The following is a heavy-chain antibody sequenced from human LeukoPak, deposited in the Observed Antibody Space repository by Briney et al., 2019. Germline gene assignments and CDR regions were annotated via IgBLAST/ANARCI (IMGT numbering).Heavy chain of an antibody. CDR1: GGSISSGGYY. D-gene: IGHD3-3*01. CDR3: ARVGSGLRFLGTYWYFDL. J-gene: IGHJ2*01. CDR2: IYHSGST. V-gene: IGHV4-30-2*01. Sequence: SQTLSLTCTVSGGSISSGGYYWSWIRQPPGKGLEWIGYIYHSGSTYYNPSLKSRVTISVDRSKNQFSLKLSSVTAADTAVYYCARVGSGLRFLGTYWYFDLWGRGTLVTVSS.